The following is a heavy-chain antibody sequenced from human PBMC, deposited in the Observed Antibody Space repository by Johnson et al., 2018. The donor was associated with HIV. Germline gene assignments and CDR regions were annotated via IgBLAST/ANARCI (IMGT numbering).Heavy chain of an antibody. J-gene: IGHJ3*02. CDR1: GFTFSSYG. CDR3: ARLGFYNWNGGGALDI. CDR2: IYSGGST. Sequence: QVQLVESGGGVVQPGRSLRLSCAASGFTFSSYGMHWVRQAPGKGLEWVAVIYSGGSTYTADSVKGRFTISRDNSKNTLYLQMNSLRAEDTAVYYWARLGFYNWNGGGALDIWGQGTMVTVSS. V-gene: IGHV3-33*08. D-gene: IGHD1-20*01.